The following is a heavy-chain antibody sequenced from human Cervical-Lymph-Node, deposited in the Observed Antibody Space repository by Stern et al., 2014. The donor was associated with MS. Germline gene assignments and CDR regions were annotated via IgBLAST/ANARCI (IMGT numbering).Heavy chain of an antibody. Sequence: QMQLVQSGAEERKPGSSVKVSCKASGGTFSNYDFYWVRQAPGQGLEWMGGIIPMFNTTEYAKKFQGRVTIIGDNSTSTGYLELHNLKFDDTAVYFCARFGGSAVWGQGTPVIVSS. CDR1: GGTFSNYD. V-gene: IGHV1-69*06. CDR3: ARFGGSAV. CDR2: IIPMFNTT. D-gene: IGHD4-23*01. J-gene: IGHJ6*02.